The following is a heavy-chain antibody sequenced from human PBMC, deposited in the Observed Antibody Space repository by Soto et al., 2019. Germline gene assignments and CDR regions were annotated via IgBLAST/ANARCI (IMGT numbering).Heavy chain of an antibody. CDR1: GFTFSGSA. V-gene: IGHV3-73*02. D-gene: IGHD5-12*01. J-gene: IGHJ6*02. Sequence: EVQLVESGGGLVQPGGSLKLSCAASGFTFSGSAMHWVRQASGKGLEWVGRIRSKANSYATAYAASVKGRFTISRDESMNTEYLQMNSLKTEDTAVYYCTRPDSGYDPPNYNYYGMDVWGQGTTVTVSS. CDR3: TRPDSGYDPPNYNYYGMDV. CDR2: IRSKANSYAT.